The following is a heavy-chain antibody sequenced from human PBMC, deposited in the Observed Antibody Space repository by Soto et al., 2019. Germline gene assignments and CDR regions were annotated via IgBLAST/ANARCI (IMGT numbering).Heavy chain of an antibody. V-gene: IGHV3-23*01. D-gene: IGHD6-19*01. Sequence: GRSLRLSWAASGCTFSSYAMSWIRQAPGKGLEWVSAISGSGGSTYYADSVKGRFTISRDNSKNTLYLQMNSLRAEDTAVYYCAKDLAVAGTSDPWGQGTLVTVSS. CDR2: ISGSGGST. CDR3: AKDLAVAGTSDP. CDR1: GCTFSSYA. J-gene: IGHJ5*02.